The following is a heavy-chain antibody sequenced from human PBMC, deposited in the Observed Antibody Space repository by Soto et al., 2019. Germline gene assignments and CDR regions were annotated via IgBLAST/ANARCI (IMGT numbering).Heavy chain of an antibody. CDR2: ISAHNGNT. D-gene: IGHD1-1*01. CDR1: GYTFTSYG. J-gene: IGHJ4*02. V-gene: IGHV1-18*01. Sequence: QVHLVQSGAEVKKPGASVKVSCKASGYTFTSYGITWVRPAPGQGLEWMGWISAHNGNTDYAQKLQGRVIVTRDTSTITAYMELRSLRSDDTAVYYCARGRYGDYWGQGAVVTVSS. CDR3: ARGRYGDY.